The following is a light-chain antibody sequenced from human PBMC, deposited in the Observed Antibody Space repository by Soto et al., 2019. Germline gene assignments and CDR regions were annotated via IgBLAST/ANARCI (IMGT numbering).Light chain of an antibody. V-gene: IGKV1-39*01. Sequence: DIQMTQSPSSLSASVGDRVTITCRASQSISSYLNWYQQKPGQAPKLLIYAASSLQSGVPSRFSGSGSGTDFTLTIAGLQPEDSASYFCQQSISAPFTFGGGTKVEIK. CDR1: QSISSY. CDR2: AAS. J-gene: IGKJ4*01. CDR3: QQSISAPFT.